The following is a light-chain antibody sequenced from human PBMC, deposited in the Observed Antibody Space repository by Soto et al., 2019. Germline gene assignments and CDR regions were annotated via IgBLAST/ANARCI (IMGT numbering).Light chain of an antibody. CDR3: QQSYSTLQYT. J-gene: IGKJ2*01. V-gene: IGKV1-39*01. CDR2: AAS. Sequence: DIQMTQSPSSLSASVGDRVTITCRASQSISSYLNWYQQKPGKAPKLLIYAASSLQSGVPSRFSGSGSGTDFNLTISSLQPEDFATYYCQQSYSTLQYTFGQGTKLEIK. CDR1: QSISSY.